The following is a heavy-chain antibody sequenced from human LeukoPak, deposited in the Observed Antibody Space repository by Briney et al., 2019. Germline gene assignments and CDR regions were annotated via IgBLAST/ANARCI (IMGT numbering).Heavy chain of an antibody. CDR1: GGSISSSTYY. Sequence: SETLSLTCTVSGGSISSSTYYWGWIRQPPGKGLEWIGSIYYSGSTYYNPSLKSRVTISVDTSKNQFSLNLTSVTAADTAVYYCARWYCSGGTCPIFDYWGQGTLVTVSS. CDR3: ARWYCSGGTCPIFDY. D-gene: IGHD2-15*01. V-gene: IGHV4-39*07. CDR2: IYYSGST. J-gene: IGHJ4*02.